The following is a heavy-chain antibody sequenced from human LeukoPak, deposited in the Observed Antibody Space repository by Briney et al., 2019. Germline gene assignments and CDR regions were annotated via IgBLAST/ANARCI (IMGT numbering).Heavy chain of an antibody. J-gene: IGHJ4*02. CDR2: INPNSGNT. D-gene: IGHD6-13*01. V-gene: IGHV1-8*02. CDR1: GYTFTGYY. CDR3: ARTDSSTGGLY. Sequence: WASVKVSYKASGYTFTGYYMNWVRQAPGQGLEWMEWINPNSGNTGYAQKFQGRVTMTRNTSISTAYMELSSLRSEDTAVYYCARTDSSTGGLYWGQGSLVTVSS.